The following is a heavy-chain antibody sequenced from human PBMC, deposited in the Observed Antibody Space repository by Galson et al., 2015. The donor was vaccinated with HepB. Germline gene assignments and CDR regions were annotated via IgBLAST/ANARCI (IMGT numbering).Heavy chain of an antibody. V-gene: IGHV4-59*01. CDR1: GGSISSYY. CDR3: AREDIYYGSGSYYPVSVWFDP. J-gene: IGHJ5*02. D-gene: IGHD3-10*01. CDR2: IYYSGST. Sequence: ETLSLTCTVSGGSISSYYWSWIRQPPGKGLEWIGYIYYSGSTNYNPSLKSRVTISVDTSKNQFSLKLSSVTAADTAVYYCAREDIYYGSGSYYPVSVWFDPWGQGTLVTVSS.